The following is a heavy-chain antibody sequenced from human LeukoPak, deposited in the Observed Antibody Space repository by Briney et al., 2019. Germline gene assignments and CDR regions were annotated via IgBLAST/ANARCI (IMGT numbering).Heavy chain of an antibody. D-gene: IGHD3-3*01. V-gene: IGHV4-61*02. Sequence: SQTLSLTCPLSGGSLSSGSSYWSWLRQPAGTGLEWIGRIYTSRSTNYNPSLESRVTISVDTSKNQFSLKLSSVTAADTAVYYCASSYDFWSGSWFDPWGQGTLVTVAS. J-gene: IGHJ5*02. CDR2: IYTSRST. CDR3: ASSYDFWSGSWFDP. CDR1: GGSLSSGSSY.